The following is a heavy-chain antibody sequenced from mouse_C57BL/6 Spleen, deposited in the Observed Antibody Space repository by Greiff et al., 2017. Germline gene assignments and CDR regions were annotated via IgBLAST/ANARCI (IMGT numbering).Heavy chain of an antibody. CDR2: IWSGGST. Sequence: VKLQESGPGLVQPSQSLSITCTVSGFSLTSYGVHWVRQSPGKGLEWLGVIWSGGSTDYNAAFICRLSINKDNSKSKVFFKMKSLEADDTAIYYSARGAYYSNAREMDYWGQGTSVTVSS. CDR3: ARGAYYSNAREMDY. D-gene: IGHD2-5*01. V-gene: IGHV2-2*01. J-gene: IGHJ4*01. CDR1: GFSLTSYG.